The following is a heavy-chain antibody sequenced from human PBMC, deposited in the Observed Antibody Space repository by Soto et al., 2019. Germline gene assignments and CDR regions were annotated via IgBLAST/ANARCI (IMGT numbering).Heavy chain of an antibody. CDR1: GGSISSGGYY. V-gene: IGHV4-31*03. CDR2: IYNSGST. J-gene: IGHJ4*02. CDR3: ARDGCGGDCHAPFFDY. D-gene: IGHD2-21*02. Sequence: QVQLQESGPGLVKPSQTLSLTCTVSGGSISSGGYYWSWIRQHPGKGLEWIGYIYNSGSTYYNPSLKSRVTISVDTSKNQFSLKLSSVTAADTAVYYCARDGCGGDCHAPFFDYWGQGTLVTVSS.